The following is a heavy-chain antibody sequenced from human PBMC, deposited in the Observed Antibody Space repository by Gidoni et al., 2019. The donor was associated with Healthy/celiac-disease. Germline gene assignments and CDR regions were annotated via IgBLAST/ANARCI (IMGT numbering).Heavy chain of an antibody. CDR1: GYTFTSYY. CDR2: INPSGGGT. J-gene: IGHJ4*02. Sequence: VQLVQSGAEVKKPGVSVKVSCKASGYTFTSYYMHWVRQAPGQGLEWMGIINPSGGGTSYAQKFTGRVTMTRDTSTSTVYMELSSLRSEDTAVYYCARDLEGYFDYWGQGTLVTVSS. V-gene: IGHV1-46*01. CDR3: ARDLEGYFDY.